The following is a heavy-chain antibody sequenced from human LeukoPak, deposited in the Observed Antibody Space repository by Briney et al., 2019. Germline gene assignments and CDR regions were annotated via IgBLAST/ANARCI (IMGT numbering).Heavy chain of an antibody. Sequence: GGSLRLSCAASGFTFSSYGMHWVRQAPGKGLEWVAFTRYDGSNKYYADSVKGRFTISRDNSKNTLYLQMNSLRAEDTAVYYCAKREGYCSSTSCFNDYYYYGMDVWGQGTTVTVSS. J-gene: IGHJ6*02. D-gene: IGHD2-2*01. CDR1: GFTFSSYG. CDR3: AKREGYCSSTSCFNDYYYYGMDV. CDR2: TRYDGSNK. V-gene: IGHV3-30*02.